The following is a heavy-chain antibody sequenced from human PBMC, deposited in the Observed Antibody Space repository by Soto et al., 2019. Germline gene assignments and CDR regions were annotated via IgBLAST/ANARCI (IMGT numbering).Heavy chain of an antibody. J-gene: IGHJ6*01. V-gene: IGHV1-58*01. D-gene: IGHD2-2*01. CDR2: LVVGSGNT. CDR1: GFTFTSSA. Sequence: ASVKVSCQASGFTFTSSAVQWVRQARGQRLEWIGGLVVGSGNTNYAQKFQERVTITRDMSTSTAYMELSSLRSEDTAVYYCAADPSLLGYCSSTSCYYYGRDVWG. CDR3: AADPSLLGYCSSTSCYYYGRDV.